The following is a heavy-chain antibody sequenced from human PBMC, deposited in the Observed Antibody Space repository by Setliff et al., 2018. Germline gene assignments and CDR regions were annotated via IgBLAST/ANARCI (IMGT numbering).Heavy chain of an antibody. CDR3: ARAAHYGSGPHYFGY. V-gene: IGHV1-46*01. CDR2: INPNGGGT. CDR1: GYTFTPYY. D-gene: IGHD6-19*01. Sequence: ASVKVSCKASGYTFTPYYMHWVRQAPGQGLEWMGVINPNGGGTSYAQKFQGRVTMTRDTSTSTVYMDLSSLRSEDTAVYYCARAAHYGSGPHYFGYWGQGTLVTVSS. J-gene: IGHJ4*02.